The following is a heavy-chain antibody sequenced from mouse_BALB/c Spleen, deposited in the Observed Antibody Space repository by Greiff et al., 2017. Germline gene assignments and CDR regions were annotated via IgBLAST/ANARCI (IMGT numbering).Heavy chain of an antibody. CDR1: GFTFSSYA. CDR2: ISSGGST. D-gene: IGHD2-3*01. J-gene: IGHJ2*01. CDR3: AGGDGYSKEYYFDY. Sequence: EVMLVESGGGLVKPGGSLKLSCAASGFTFSSYAMSWVRQTPEKRLEWVASISSGGSTYYPDSVKGRFTISRDNARNILYLQMSSLRSEDTAMYYCAGGDGYSKEYYFDYWGQGTTLTVSS. V-gene: IGHV5-6-5*01.